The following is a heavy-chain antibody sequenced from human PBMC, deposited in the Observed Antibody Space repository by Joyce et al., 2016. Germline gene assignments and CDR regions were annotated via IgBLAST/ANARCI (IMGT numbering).Heavy chain of an antibody. D-gene: IGHD3-10*01. CDR2: IYPEDSDT. CDR1: GYSFTTSW. Sequence: EVRLVQSGAEVKKPGESVRISCNGSGYSFTTSWIGGVRQLPGKDLEWMGIIYPEDSDTKYSPSFQGQVTISADKSISPAYLQWSSLKASDTAIYYCARAKDYFGLTTYLYYFDYWGQGTLVTVSS. J-gene: IGHJ4*02. V-gene: IGHV5-51*01. CDR3: ARAKDYFGLTTYLYYFDY.